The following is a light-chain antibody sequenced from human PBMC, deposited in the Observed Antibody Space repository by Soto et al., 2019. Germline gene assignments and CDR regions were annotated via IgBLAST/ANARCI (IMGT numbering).Light chain of an antibody. CDR3: SSYRSGSTI. Sequence: QSVLTQPASVSGSPGQSITFSCTGTSSDIGRHNDVSWYQQYPGKAPKLMIYDVSNRPSGVSNRFSGSKSGNTASLTISGLQADDEADYYCSSYRSGSTIFGGGTKLTVL. J-gene: IGLJ2*01. V-gene: IGLV2-14*01. CDR2: DVS. CDR1: SSDIGRHND.